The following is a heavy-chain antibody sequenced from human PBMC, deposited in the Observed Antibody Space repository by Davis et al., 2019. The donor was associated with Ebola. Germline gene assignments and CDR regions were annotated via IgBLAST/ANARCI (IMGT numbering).Heavy chain of an antibody. CDR1: GFTFDDYA. D-gene: IGHD2-15*01. J-gene: IGHJ6*02. Sequence: GESLKISCTASGFTFDDYAMSWFRQAPGKGLEWVGFIRSKPYGGTTEYAASVKGRFTISRDDSKSIAYLRMSSLKTEDTAVYYCSREGYCSGGSCYSALAHRGRMDVWGQGTTVTVS. CDR3: SREGYCSGGSCYSALAHRGRMDV. V-gene: IGHV3-49*03. CDR2: IRSKPYGGTT.